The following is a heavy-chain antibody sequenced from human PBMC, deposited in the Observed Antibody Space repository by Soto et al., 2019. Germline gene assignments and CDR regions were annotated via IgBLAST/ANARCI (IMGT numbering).Heavy chain of an antibody. CDR2: IWYVGSNK. V-gene: IGHV3-33*01. CDR1: GFTFSSYG. CDR3: ARGATVTNELDI. J-gene: IGHJ3*02. Sequence: GGSLRLSCAASGFTFSSYGMHWVRQAPGKGLEWVAVIWYVGSNKYYADSVKCRFTISRDNSKNTLYLQMNSLRAEVTAVYYCARGATVTNELDIWGQGTMVTVSS. D-gene: IGHD4-17*01.